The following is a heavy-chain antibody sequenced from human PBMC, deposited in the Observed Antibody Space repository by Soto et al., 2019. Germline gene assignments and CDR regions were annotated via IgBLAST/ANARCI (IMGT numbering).Heavy chain of an antibody. CDR3: ARDIGNYYDSSGYQRHDAFDI. J-gene: IGHJ3*02. Sequence: SETLSLTCTVSGGSVISGSYYWSWIRQPTGKGLEWIGYIYYSGSTNYNPSLKSRVTISVDTSKNQFSLKLSSVTAADTAVYYCARDIGNYYDSSGYQRHDAFDIWGQGTMVTVSS. CDR2: IYYSGST. CDR1: GGSVISGSYY. D-gene: IGHD3-22*01. V-gene: IGHV4-61*01.